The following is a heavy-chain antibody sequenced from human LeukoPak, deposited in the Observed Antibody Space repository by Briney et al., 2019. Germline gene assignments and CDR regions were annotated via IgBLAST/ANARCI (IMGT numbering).Heavy chain of an antibody. Sequence: GGSLRLSCAASGFTFSSCAMNWVRQAPGKGLEWVSSISSSSSYIYHAESMKGRFTISRDNPKNSLYLQMSSLRGEDTAVYYCARGGYSYGFGFDYWGQGTLVTVSS. CDR1: GFTFSSCA. D-gene: IGHD5-18*01. V-gene: IGHV3-21*01. CDR2: ISSSSSYI. J-gene: IGHJ4*02. CDR3: ARGGYSYGFGFDY.